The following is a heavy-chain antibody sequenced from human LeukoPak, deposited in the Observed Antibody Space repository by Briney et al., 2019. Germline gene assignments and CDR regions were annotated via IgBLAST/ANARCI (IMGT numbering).Heavy chain of an antibody. CDR3: ASKVHYYTMDV. J-gene: IGHJ6*02. CDR2: MNLNSGNT. Sequence: ASVKVSCKASGYTFTNYDINWVRQATGQGLEWMGWMNLNSGNTGYAQKFQGRVTMTRNTSISTAYMELSSLRSEDTAVYYCASKVHYYTMDVWGQGTTVTVSS. CDR1: GYTFTNYD. V-gene: IGHV1-8*01.